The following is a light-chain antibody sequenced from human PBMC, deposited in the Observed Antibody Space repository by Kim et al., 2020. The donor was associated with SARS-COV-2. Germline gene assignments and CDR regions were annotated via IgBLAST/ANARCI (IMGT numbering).Light chain of an antibody. V-gene: IGKV1-39*01. CDR2: AAA. Sequence: ASVGDRVTITCRASQSISSYLNWYQQKPGKAPKLLIYAAASLQSGVPSRFSGSGSGTDFTLTISSLQPEDFATYYCQQSYSTPITFGQGTRLEIK. CDR3: QQSYSTPIT. J-gene: IGKJ5*01. CDR1: QSISSY.